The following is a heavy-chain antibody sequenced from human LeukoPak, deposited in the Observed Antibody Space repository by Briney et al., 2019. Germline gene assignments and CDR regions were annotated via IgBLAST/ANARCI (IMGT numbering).Heavy chain of an antibody. CDR2: IYYSGST. Sequence: PSETLSLTCTVSGGSVSSGSYYWSWIRQPPGKGLEWIGYIYYSGSTNYNPSLKSRVTISVDTSKNQFSLKLSSVTAADTAVYYCARDFVGPWDYWGQGTLVTVSS. J-gene: IGHJ4*02. CDR1: GGSVSSGSYY. V-gene: IGHV4-61*01. CDR3: ARDFVGPWDY.